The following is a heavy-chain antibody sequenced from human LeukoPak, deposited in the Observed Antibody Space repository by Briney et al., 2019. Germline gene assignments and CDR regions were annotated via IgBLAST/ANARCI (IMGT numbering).Heavy chain of an antibody. Sequence: PGGSLRLSCAASGFTFSSYWMHWVRQAPGKGLVWVSRINSDGSSTSYADSVKGRFTISRDNAKNTLYLQMNSLRADDTAVYYCAREGTYYYDSSGYCLPDYWGQGTLVTVSS. CDR1: GFTFSSYW. V-gene: IGHV3-74*01. CDR3: AREGTYYYDSSGYCLPDY. CDR2: INSDGSST. J-gene: IGHJ4*02. D-gene: IGHD3-22*01.